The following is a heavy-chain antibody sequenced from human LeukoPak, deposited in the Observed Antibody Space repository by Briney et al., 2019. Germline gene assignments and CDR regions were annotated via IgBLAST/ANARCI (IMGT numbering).Heavy chain of an antibody. CDR1: GFTFSSYE. J-gene: IGHJ4*02. CDR2: INTSGKTI. D-gene: IGHD5-12*01. V-gene: IGHV3-48*03. CDR3: ARDSLWMPDY. Sequence: GGSLRLSCAASGFTFSSYEMSWVRQAPGKGLEWLSYINTSGKTISYADSVKGRFTISRDNAKNSLYLQMNSLRAEDTAVYYCARDSLWMPDYWGQGTLVTVSS.